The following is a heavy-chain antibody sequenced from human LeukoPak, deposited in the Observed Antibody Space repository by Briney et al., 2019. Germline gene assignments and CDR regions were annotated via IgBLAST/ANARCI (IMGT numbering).Heavy chain of an antibody. CDR2: ISSSSSTI. J-gene: IGHJ3*02. CDR3: ARAYRLGLLKGSSPADAFDI. CDR1: GFTFSSHS. D-gene: IGHD6-13*01. Sequence: SGGSLRLSCAASGFTFSSHSMNWVRQAPGKGLEWVSYISSSSSTIYYADSVKGRFTISRDNAKNSLYLQMNSLRDEDTAVYYCARAYRLGLLKGSSPADAFDIWGQGTMVTVSS. V-gene: IGHV3-48*02.